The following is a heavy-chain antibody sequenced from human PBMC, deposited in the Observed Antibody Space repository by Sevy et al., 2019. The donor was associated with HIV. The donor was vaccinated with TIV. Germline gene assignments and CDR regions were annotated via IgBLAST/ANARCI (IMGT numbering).Heavy chain of an antibody. CDR1: GYTLTQLS. CDR2: FDPEDDKT. CDR3: ATTKDYYDNSGYPFDY. D-gene: IGHD3-22*01. V-gene: IGHV1-24*01. J-gene: IGHJ4*02. Sequence: ASVKVSCKVSGYTLTQLSMHWVRQAPGKGLEWMGTFDPEDDKTIYAQKFQGRVTMTEDKSTDTAYMELSSLRSGDTAMFYCATTKDYYDNSGYPFDYWGQGTLVTVSS.